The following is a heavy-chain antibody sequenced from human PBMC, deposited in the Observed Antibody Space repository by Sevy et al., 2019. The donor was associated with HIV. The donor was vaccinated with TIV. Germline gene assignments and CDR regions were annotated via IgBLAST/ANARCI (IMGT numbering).Heavy chain of an antibody. CDR2: INYSGTT. V-gene: IGHV4-39*01. CDR1: GASISSSVYY. D-gene: IGHD6-19*01. CDR3: VGPKLTYINGWHYLDY. Sequence: SETLSLTCTVSGASISSSVYYWGWIRQPPGKGLEWIASINYSGTTFYNPSLKSRVTISADTSKNQFSLRLSSVTAADSSIYFCVGPKLTYINGWHYLDYWGQGTVVTVSS. J-gene: IGHJ4*02.